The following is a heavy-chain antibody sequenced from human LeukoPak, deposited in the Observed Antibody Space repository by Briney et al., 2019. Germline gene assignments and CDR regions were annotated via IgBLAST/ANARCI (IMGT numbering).Heavy chain of an antibody. V-gene: IGHV1-2*04. Sequence: ASVKVSCKASGYTFTSYDINWVRQAPGQGLEWMGWINPNSGGTNYAQKFQGWVTMTRDTSISTAYMELSRLRSDDTAVYYCARVSDYYGMDVWGQGTTVTVSS. CDR1: GYTFTSYD. CDR3: ARVSDYYGMDV. J-gene: IGHJ6*02. CDR2: INPNSGGT.